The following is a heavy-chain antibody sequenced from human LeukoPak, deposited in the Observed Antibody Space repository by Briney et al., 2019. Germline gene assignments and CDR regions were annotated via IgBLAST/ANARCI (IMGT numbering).Heavy chain of an antibody. CDR3: ARYLGGGNSGGFDY. CDR1: GFTFNSYD. D-gene: IGHD4-23*01. V-gene: IGHV3-33*01. J-gene: IGHJ4*02. Sequence: GGSLRLSCAASGFTFNSYDMNWIRQAPGRGLEWVALIWYDGIKKYYPDSVKGRCTISRDNSKNTLYLQMNTRRAGETPVYYCARYLGGGNSGGFDYWGQGTLVIVSS. CDR2: IWYDGIKK.